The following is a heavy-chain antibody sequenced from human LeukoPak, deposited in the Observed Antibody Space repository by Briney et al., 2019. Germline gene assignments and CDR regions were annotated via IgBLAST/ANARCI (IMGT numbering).Heavy chain of an antibody. J-gene: IGHJ6*02. CDR2: IYSGGKT. CDR3: ARDPVGAIGYGMDV. CDR1: GFTVSSNN. Sequence: GGSLRLSCAASGFTVSSNNINWVRQAPGKGLEGVSVIYSGGKTYYADSVKGRFTISRDNSKNTLYLQMNSLRAEDTAVYYCARDPVGAIGYGMDVWGQGTTSPSP. V-gene: IGHV3-53*01. D-gene: IGHD1-26*01.